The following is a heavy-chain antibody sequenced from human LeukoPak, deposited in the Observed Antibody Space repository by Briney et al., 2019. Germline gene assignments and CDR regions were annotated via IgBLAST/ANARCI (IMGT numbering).Heavy chain of an antibody. Sequence: ASVTVSFKASGYTFTSYAMHWVRQAPGQRLEWMGWINAGNGNTKYSQKFQGRVTITRDTSASTAYMELSSLRSEDTAVYYCARDWALYGMDVWGQGTTVTVSS. J-gene: IGHJ6*02. CDR1: GYTFTSYA. V-gene: IGHV1-3*01. D-gene: IGHD3-16*01. CDR2: INAGNGNT. CDR3: ARDWALYGMDV.